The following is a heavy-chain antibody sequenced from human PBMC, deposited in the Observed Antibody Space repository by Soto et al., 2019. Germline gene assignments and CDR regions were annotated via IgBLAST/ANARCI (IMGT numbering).Heavy chain of an antibody. Sequence: QVQLVESGGGVVQPGRSLRLSCAASGFTFSSYAMHWVRQAPGKGLEWVAVISYDGSNKYYADSVKGRFTISRDNSKNTLYLRMNSLRAEDTAVYYCARDVFDSYGDYTYWGQGTLVTVSS. V-gene: IGHV3-30-3*01. CDR1: GFTFSSYA. CDR2: ISYDGSNK. CDR3: ARDVFDSYGDYTY. D-gene: IGHD4-17*01. J-gene: IGHJ4*02.